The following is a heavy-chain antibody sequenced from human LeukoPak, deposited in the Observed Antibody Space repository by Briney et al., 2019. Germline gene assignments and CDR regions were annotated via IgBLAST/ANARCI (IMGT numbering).Heavy chain of an antibody. Sequence: ASVKVSCKASGYTFTSYYMHWVRQAPGQGLEWMGINNPSGGSTSYAQKFQGRVTMTRDTSTSTVYMELSSLRSEDTAVYYCAREPSNSSSWLDAFDIWGQGTMVTVSS. CDR2: NNPSGGST. J-gene: IGHJ3*02. CDR1: GYTFTSYY. CDR3: AREPSNSSSWLDAFDI. V-gene: IGHV1-46*01. D-gene: IGHD6-13*01.